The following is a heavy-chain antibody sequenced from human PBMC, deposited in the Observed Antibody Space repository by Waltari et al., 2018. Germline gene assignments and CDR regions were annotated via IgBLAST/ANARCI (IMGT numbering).Heavy chain of an antibody. J-gene: IGHJ4*02. V-gene: IGHV3-30*18. CDR2: ISYDGSNK. D-gene: IGHD2-15*01. CDR1: GFTFSSYG. Sequence: QVQLVESGGGVVQPGRSLRLSCAASGFTFSSYGMHWVRQAPGKGLEWVAVISYDGSNKYYADSVKGRFTISRDNSKNTLYLQMNSLRAEDTAVYYCAKDPQIVWGQGTLVTVSS. CDR3: AKDPQIV.